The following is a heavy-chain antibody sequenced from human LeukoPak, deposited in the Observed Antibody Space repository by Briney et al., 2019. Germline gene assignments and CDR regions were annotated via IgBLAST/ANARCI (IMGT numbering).Heavy chain of an antibody. CDR1: GGSISSSSYY. CDR2: IYYSGST. D-gene: IGHD3-22*01. V-gene: IGHV4-39*01. CDR3: ASNPAYYYDSSGYYAGAFDI. Sequence: SETLSLTCTVSGGSISSSSYYWGWIRQPPGKGLEWIGSIYYSGSTYYNPSLKSRVTLSVDTSKNQFSLKLSSVTAADTAVYYCASNPAYYYDSSGYYAGAFDIWGQGTMVTVSS. J-gene: IGHJ3*02.